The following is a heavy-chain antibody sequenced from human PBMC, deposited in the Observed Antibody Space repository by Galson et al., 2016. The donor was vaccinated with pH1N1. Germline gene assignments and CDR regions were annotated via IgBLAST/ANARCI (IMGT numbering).Heavy chain of an antibody. CDR1: GGTISSGSSY. D-gene: IGHD3-16*01. Sequence: SGGTISSGSSYWSWIRQHPGTGLEWIGYIYYSGSTYYNPSLKSRVTISVDTSKNQFSLKLSSVTAADTAVYYCAMVPRGEFLYYMDVWGKGTTVTVSS. J-gene: IGHJ6*03. CDR3: AMVPRGEFLYYMDV. CDR2: IYYSGST. V-gene: IGHV4-31*02.